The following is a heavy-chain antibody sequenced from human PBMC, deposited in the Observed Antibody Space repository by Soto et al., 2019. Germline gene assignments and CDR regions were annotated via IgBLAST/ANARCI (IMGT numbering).Heavy chain of an antibody. J-gene: IGHJ5*02. V-gene: IGHV3-33*01. CDR3: ASSPSGWYSWFDP. CDR2: IWYDGSNK. Sequence: SLRLSCAASGFTFSSYGMHWVRQAPGKGLEWVAVIWYDGSNKYYADSVKGRFTISRDNSKNTLYLQMNSLRAEDTAVYYCASSPSGWYSWFDPWGQGTLVTVSS. D-gene: IGHD6-19*01. CDR1: GFTFSSYG.